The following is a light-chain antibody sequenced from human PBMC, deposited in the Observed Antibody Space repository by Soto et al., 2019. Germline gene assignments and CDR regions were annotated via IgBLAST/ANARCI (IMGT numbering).Light chain of an antibody. CDR3: QKYNSAPHT. Sequence: DLQMTQSPSSLSASVGDRVTITCRASQDISNYLVWYQQKPGKPPKILIYAASTLQSGVPSRFSGSGSGTDFTLTITTLQPEDVATYYCQKYNSAPHTFGGGTKVEIK. V-gene: IGKV1-27*01. J-gene: IGKJ4*01. CDR1: QDISNY. CDR2: AAS.